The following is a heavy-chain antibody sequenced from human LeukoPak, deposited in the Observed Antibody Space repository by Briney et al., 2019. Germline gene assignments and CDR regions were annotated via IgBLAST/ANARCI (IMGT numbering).Heavy chain of an antibody. CDR1: GFTFSSYA. Sequence: HAGGSLRLSCVASGFTFSSYAMHWVRQAPGKGLEWVAVISYDGSNKYYADSVKGRFTISRDNSKNTLYLQMNSLRAEDTAVYYCARDLKLGQKDYYFDYWGQGTLVTVSS. D-gene: IGHD1/OR15-1a*01. CDR3: ARDLKLGQKDYYFDY. J-gene: IGHJ4*02. V-gene: IGHV3-30*04. CDR2: ISYDGSNK.